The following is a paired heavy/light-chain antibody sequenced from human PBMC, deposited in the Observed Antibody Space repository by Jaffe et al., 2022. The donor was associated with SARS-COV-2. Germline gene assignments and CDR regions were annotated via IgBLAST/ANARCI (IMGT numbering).Light chain of an antibody. Sequence: EIVLTQSPGTLSLSPGERATLSCRASQSVSSSYLAWYQQKPGQAPRLLIYGASSRATGIPDRFSGSGSGTDFTLTISRLEPEDFAVYYCQQYGSSPLLTFGQGTKVEIK. V-gene: IGKV3-20*01. CDR2: GAS. J-gene: IGKJ1*01. CDR3: QQYGSSPLLT. CDR1: QSVSSSY.
Heavy chain of an antibody. V-gene: IGHV4-30-4*01. J-gene: IGHJ4*02. CDR1: GGSISSGDYY. CDR2: IYYSGST. CDR3: ARTLKYYYDSSGYYRGPTGPLFDY. Sequence: QVQLQESGPGLVKPSQTLSLTCTVSGGSISSGDYYWSWIRQPPGKGLEWIGYIYYSGSTYYNPSLKSRVTISVDTSKNQFSLKLSSVTAADTAVYYCARTLKYYYDSSGYYRGPTGPLFDYWGQGTLVTVSS. D-gene: IGHD3-22*01.